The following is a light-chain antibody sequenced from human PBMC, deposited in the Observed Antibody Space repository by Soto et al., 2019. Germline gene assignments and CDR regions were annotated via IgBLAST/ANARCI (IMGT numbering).Light chain of an antibody. V-gene: IGKV3-20*01. CDR1: QSVSSNY. CDR2: DTS. J-gene: IGKJ2*02. CDR3: QQYGTSPCT. Sequence: EIVLTQSPGTLSLSPGDRATLSCRASQSVSSNYLAWYQQKPGQAPRLLIYDTSNRATGIPDRFSGSGSGTDITLTISRLEPEDFAVYYCQQYGTSPCTFGQGTNLEIK.